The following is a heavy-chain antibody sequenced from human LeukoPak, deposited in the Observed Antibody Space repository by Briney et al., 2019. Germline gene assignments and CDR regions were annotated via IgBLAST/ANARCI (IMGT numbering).Heavy chain of an antibody. CDR2: INHSGST. V-gene: IGHV4-34*01. J-gene: IGHJ4*02. Sequence: SETLSLTCAVYGGSFSGYYWSWIRQPPGKGLEWIGEINHSGSTNYNPSLKSRATISVDTSKNQFSLKLSSVTAADTAVYYCARLQDYYDSSGRRDYWGQGTLVTVSS. CDR1: GGSFSGYY. D-gene: IGHD3-22*01. CDR3: ARLQDYYDSSGRRDY.